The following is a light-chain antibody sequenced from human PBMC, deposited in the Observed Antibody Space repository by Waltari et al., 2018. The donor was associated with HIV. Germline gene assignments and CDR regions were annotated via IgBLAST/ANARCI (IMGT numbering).Light chain of an antibody. V-gene: IGLV2-11*01. J-gene: IGLJ1*01. CDR2: DVN. CDR1: TRHAGYYNY. Sequence: QSALTQPPAVSCSPGQSVTIPCTGPTRHAGYYNYVSWYQQYPGKAPKLIIFDVNPRPSGVPERFSGSKSGNTASLTISGLQTADEADYFCCAYAAGHVSYVFGNGTAVAVL. CDR3: CAYAAGHVSYV.